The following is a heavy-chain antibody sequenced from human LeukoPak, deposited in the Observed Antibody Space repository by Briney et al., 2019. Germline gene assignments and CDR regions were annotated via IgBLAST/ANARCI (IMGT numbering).Heavy chain of an antibody. Sequence: GRSLRLSCAAFGFTFSSYGMHWVRQAPGKGLEWVAVIWYDGSNKYYADSVKGRFTISRDNSKNTLYLQMNSLRAEDTAVYYCARGGYWEYYFDYWGQGTLVTVSS. V-gene: IGHV3-33*01. D-gene: IGHD5-12*01. J-gene: IGHJ4*02. CDR1: GFTFSSYG. CDR2: IWYDGSNK. CDR3: ARGGYWEYYFDY.